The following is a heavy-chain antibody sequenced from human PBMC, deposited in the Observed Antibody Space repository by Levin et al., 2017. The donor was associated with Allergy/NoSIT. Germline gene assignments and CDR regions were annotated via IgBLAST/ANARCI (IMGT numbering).Heavy chain of an antibody. CDR2: IYYSGST. CDR1: GGSISSSSYY. CDR3: ARGIAVVGIDWFDP. D-gene: IGHD6-19*01. J-gene: IGHJ5*02. V-gene: IGHV4-39*07. Sequence: SETLSLTCIVSGGSISSSSYYWGWIRQPPGKGLEWIGSIYYSGSTYYNPSLKSRVTISVDTSKNQFSLKVSSVTAADTAEYYCARGIAVVGIDWFDPWGQGTLVTVSS.